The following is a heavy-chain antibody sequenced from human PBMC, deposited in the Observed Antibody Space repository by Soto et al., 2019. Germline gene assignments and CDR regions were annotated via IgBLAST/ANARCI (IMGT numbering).Heavy chain of an antibody. CDR1: GGSISSGGNY. D-gene: IGHD3-10*01. V-gene: IGHV4-31*11. CDR3: ARARMVRGVIYYYGMDV. Sequence: QVQLQESGPGLVKSSQTLSLTCAVSGGSISSGGNYWSWIRQHPGKGLEWIGYIYYSGSTYYNPSLKSRATISVGTSKNQFSLKLNSVTAADTAVYYCARARMVRGVIYYYGMDVWGQGTTVTVSS. J-gene: IGHJ6*02. CDR2: IYYSGST.